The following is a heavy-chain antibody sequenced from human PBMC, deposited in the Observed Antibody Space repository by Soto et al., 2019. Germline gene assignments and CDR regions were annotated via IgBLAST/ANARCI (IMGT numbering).Heavy chain of an antibody. D-gene: IGHD3-10*01. J-gene: IGHJ6*02. Sequence: GGSLRLSCTASGLSVRNNYMSWVRQAPGMGLEWVSVIYNDGTTYYADSVKGRFTISGDTSKNTLSLQMDSLRAEDTAVYYCVRPLPSGRNYGMDVWGQGTTVTVSS. CDR1: GLSVRNNY. V-gene: IGHV3-53*01. CDR3: VRPLPSGRNYGMDV. CDR2: IYNDGTT.